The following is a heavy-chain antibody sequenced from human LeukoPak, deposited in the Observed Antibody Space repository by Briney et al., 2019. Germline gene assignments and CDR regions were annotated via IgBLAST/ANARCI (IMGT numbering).Heavy chain of an antibody. D-gene: IGHD2-21*01. CDR3: VRQGRPCGGDCPMEKTEAFDI. V-gene: IGHV1-8*03. Sequence: ASVKVSCKASGYTFTSYDINWVRQATGQGLEWMGWMNPNSGNTGYAQKFQGRVTITRNTSISTAYMELSSLRSEDTAVYYCVRQGRPCGGDCPMEKTEAFDIWGQGTMVTVSS. CDR1: GYTFTSYD. J-gene: IGHJ3*02. CDR2: MNPNSGNT.